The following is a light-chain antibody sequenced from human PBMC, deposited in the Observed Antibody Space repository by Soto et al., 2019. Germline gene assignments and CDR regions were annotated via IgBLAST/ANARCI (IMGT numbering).Light chain of an antibody. CDR1: SSDIGSYNY. V-gene: IGLV2-14*01. Sequence: QSALTQPASVSGSPGQSITVSCTGTSSDIGSYNYVSWYQQHPGKVPKLIIYEVTNRPSGVSNRFSGSKSGNTASLTISGLQAEDAADYCCASFTTTSTRGFGTGTKVTV. CDR3: ASFTTTSTRG. J-gene: IGLJ1*01. CDR2: EVT.